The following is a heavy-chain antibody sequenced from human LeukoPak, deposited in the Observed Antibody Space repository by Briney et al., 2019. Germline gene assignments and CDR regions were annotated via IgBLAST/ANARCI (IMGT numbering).Heavy chain of an antibody. D-gene: IGHD6-19*01. V-gene: IGHV4-39*01. Sequence: SETLSLTCTVFGGSISSSCNYWGWLRQPPGEGLEWIGSIYFSRSTYYSPSLKSRVTISVDPSTNQFSLKLSSVTAADTAVYFCARHQWLGPFDSWGQGTLVTVSS. CDR1: GGSISSSCNY. J-gene: IGHJ4*02. CDR2: IYFSRST. CDR3: ARHQWLGPFDS.